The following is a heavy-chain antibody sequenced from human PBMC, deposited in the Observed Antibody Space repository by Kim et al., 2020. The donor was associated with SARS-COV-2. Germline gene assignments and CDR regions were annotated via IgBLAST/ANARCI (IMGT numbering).Heavy chain of an antibody. D-gene: IGHD1-26*01. V-gene: IGHV3-43*01. Sequence: VKGRFTISRDNSKTSLYLQMNSLRTEDTALYYCAKDMGIVGATNLFVFDYWGQGTLVTVSS. J-gene: IGHJ4*02. CDR3: AKDMGIVGATNLFVFDY.